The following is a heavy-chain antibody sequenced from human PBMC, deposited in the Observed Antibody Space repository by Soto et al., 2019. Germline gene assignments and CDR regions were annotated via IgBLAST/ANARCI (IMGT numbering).Heavy chain of an antibody. J-gene: IGHJ6*02. CDR2: IIPIFGTA. CDR3: ARGRGGSGYVYYGLDV. CDR1: GGTFSSYA. V-gene: IGHV1-69*06. Sequence: SVKVSCKASGGTFSSYAISWVRQAPGQGLEWMGGIIPIFGTANYAQKFQGRVTITADKSTSTAYMELSSLRSEETAVYYCARGRGGSGYVYYGLDVWGQGTTVTVSS. D-gene: IGHD3-3*01.